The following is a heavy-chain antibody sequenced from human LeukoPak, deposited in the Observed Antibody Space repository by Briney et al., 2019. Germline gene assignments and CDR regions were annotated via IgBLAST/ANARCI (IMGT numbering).Heavy chain of an antibody. CDR3: ARGGAARPDY. J-gene: IGHJ4*02. V-gene: IGHV3-23*01. CDR1: GFTFSSYA. D-gene: IGHD6-6*01. CDR2: IGGSGGGT. Sequence: GGSLRLSCAASGFTFSSYAMGWVRQAPGKGLEWVSSIGGSGGGTYYADSVRGRFTISRDNAKNSLYLHMDSLRVEDMAVYYCARGGAARPDYWGQGTLVTVSS.